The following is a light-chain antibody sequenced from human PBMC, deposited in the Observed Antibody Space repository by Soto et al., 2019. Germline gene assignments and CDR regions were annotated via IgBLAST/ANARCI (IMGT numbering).Light chain of an antibody. CDR3: FSYTSSGTYV. CDR2: EVS. V-gene: IGLV2-14*01. Sequence: QSALTQPASVSGSPEQSITISCTGTSSDVGNYKYASWYQQHPGKAPKLMIYEVSNRPSGVSNRFSGSKSGNTASLTISGLQAEDETDYYCFSYTSSGTYVFGTGTEVTVL. CDR1: SSDVGNYKY. J-gene: IGLJ1*01.